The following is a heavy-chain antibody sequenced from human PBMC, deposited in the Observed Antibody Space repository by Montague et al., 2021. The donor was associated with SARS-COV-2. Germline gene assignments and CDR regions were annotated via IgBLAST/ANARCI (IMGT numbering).Heavy chain of an antibody. CDR3: ARISTSYYYYGKAAPATPDAFDI. D-gene: IGHD3-10*01. V-gene: IGHV4-39*01. CDR1: GGSISSSSYY. J-gene: IGHJ3*02. Sequence: SETLSLTCTVSGGSISSSSYYWGWIRQPPGKGLEWIGSIYYSGSTYYNPSLKSRVTISVDTSKNQFSLKLSSVTAADTAVYYCARISTSYYYYGKAAPATPDAFDIWGQGTMVTVSS. CDR2: IYYSGST.